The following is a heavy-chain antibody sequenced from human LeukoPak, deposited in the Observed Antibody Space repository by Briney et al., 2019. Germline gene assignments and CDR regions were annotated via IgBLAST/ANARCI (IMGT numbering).Heavy chain of an antibody. CDR3: ARTTEGYCRGRSCYSYYYYMDV. CDR2: IYYSGST. Sequence: SETLSLTCTVSGGSLSSYYWSWIRPPPGKGLEWIGYIYYSGSTNYNPSLKSRVTISVDTSKNQFSLKLSSVAAADTAVYYCARTTEGYCRGRSCYSYYYYMDVWGKGTTVTVSS. CDR1: GGSLSSYY. V-gene: IGHV4-59*01. D-gene: IGHD2-15*01. J-gene: IGHJ6*03.